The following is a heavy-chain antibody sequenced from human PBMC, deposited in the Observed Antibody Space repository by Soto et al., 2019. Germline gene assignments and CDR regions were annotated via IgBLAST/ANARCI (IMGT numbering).Heavy chain of an antibody. J-gene: IGHJ6*02. CDR1: GFTFSSYA. CDR3: ARQVAAAGYYYYYGMDV. CDR2: ISYDGSNK. Sequence: GSLRLSCAASGFTFSSYAMHWVRQAPGKGLEWVAVISYDGSNKYYADSVKGRFTISRDNSKNTLYLQMNSLRAEDTAVYYCARQVAAAGYYYYYGMDVWGQGTTVTVSS. V-gene: IGHV3-30-3*01. D-gene: IGHD6-13*01.